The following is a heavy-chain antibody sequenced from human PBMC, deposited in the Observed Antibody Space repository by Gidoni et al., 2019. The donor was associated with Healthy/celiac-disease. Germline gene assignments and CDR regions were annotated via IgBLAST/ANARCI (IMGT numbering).Heavy chain of an antibody. Sequence: QVQLQESGPGLVKPSETLSLTCTVPGGSISSYYWSWIRQPAGKGLGWIGRRYTSGSTNYNPSLKSRVTMSVDTSKNQFSLKLSSVTAADTAVYYCARDYVVVVAATPAWYFDLWGRGTLVTVSS. CDR1: GGSISSYY. D-gene: IGHD2-15*01. CDR3: ARDYVVVVAATPAWYFDL. V-gene: IGHV4-4*07. J-gene: IGHJ2*01. CDR2: RYTSGST.